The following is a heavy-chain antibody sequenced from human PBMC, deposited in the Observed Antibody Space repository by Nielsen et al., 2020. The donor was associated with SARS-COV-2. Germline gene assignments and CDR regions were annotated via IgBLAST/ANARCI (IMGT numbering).Heavy chain of an antibody. CDR3: ATSFCGADCYPDY. Sequence: GESLKISCAASGFTFSNYAMSWVRQAPGKGLEWVSGISGGGDSTYYADSVKGRFTISRDNSKNTLYLQMNGLRAGDTAVYFCATSFCGADCYPDYWGQGTLVTVSS. CDR1: GFTFSNYA. CDR2: ISGGGDST. D-gene: IGHD2-21*02. J-gene: IGHJ4*02. V-gene: IGHV3-23*01.